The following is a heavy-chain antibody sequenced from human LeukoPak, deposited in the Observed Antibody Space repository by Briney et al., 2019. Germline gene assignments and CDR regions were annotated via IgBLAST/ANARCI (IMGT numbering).Heavy chain of an antibody. D-gene: IGHD6-19*01. V-gene: IGHV1-2*02. Sequence: ASVKVSCKASGYTFTGHYMHWVRQAPGQGLEWMGWINPNSGGTNYAQKFQGRVTMTRDTSISTAYMELSRLRSDDTAVYYCARDDSSGGFNWFDPWGQGTLVTVSS. CDR1: GYTFTGHY. CDR3: ARDDSSGGFNWFDP. J-gene: IGHJ5*02. CDR2: INPNSGGT.